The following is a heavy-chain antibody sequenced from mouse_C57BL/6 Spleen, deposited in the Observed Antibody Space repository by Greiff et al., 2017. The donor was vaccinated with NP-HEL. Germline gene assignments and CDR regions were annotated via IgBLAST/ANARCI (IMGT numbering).Heavy chain of an antibody. CDR3: ARSGYYGSSYGVYYAMDY. D-gene: IGHD1-1*01. J-gene: IGHJ4*01. CDR2: IYPGDGDT. CDR1: GYAFSSYW. Sequence: QVQLKQSGAELVKPGASVKISCKASGYAFSSYWMNWVKQRPGKGLEWIGQIYPGDGDTNYNGKFKGKATLTADKSSSTAYMQLSSLTSEDSAVYFCARSGYYGSSYGVYYAMDYWGQGTSVTVSS. V-gene: IGHV1-80*01.